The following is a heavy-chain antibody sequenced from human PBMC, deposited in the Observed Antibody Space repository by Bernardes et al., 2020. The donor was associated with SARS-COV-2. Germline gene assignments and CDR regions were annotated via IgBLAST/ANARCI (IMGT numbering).Heavy chain of an antibody. Sequence: GGYLRLFCAASGFSFSNYCMHWVRRVPGKGLVWVSRIKTDGSSTSYADSVKGRFTISRDNAKNTLYLQMNSLRVEDTAVYYCARGALSGTYGVGDYWGQGTLVTVSS. CDR1: GFSFSNYC. D-gene: IGHD1-26*01. CDR2: IKTDGSST. V-gene: IGHV3-74*01. J-gene: IGHJ4*02. CDR3: ARGALSGTYGVGDY.